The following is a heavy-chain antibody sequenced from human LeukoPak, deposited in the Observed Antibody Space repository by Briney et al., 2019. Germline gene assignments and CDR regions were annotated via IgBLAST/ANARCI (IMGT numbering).Heavy chain of an antibody. CDR1: GFTFSNYG. Sequence: GGSLRLSCAASGFTFSNYGMHWVRQAPGKGLEWVAFIRSDGSKGYYADSVKGRFTISRDNSKNTLYLQMNSLRGEDTAVYYCSSAAHDYWGQGTLVTVSS. V-gene: IGHV3-30*02. D-gene: IGHD2-2*01. J-gene: IGHJ4*02. CDR2: IRSDGSKG. CDR3: SSAAHDY.